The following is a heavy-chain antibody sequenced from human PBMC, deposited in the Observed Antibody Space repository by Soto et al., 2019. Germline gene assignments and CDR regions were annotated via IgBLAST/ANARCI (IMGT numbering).Heavy chain of an antibody. Sequence: QVQLVQSGAEVKKPGSSVKVSCKASGGTFSSYAISWVRQAPGQGLEWMGGIIPIFGTANYAQKFQGRVTITADESTSTAYMALGSLRSEDTAVYYCARGGGYCSGGSCYSGGVDWFDPWGQGTLVTVSS. D-gene: IGHD2-15*01. CDR3: ARGGGYCSGGSCYSGGVDWFDP. V-gene: IGHV1-69*01. J-gene: IGHJ5*02. CDR2: IIPIFGTA. CDR1: GGTFSSYA.